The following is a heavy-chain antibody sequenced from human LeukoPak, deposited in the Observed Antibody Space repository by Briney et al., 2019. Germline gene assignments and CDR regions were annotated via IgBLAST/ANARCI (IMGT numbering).Heavy chain of an antibody. Sequence: GSLRLSCVASGFTFSSYAMSWVRQPPGKGLEWIGEINHSGSTNYNPSLKSRVTISVDTSKNQFSLKLSSVTAADTAVYYCASRGYSYGYKQDYRGQGTLVTVSS. CDR2: INHSGST. CDR3: ASRGYSYGYKQDY. J-gene: IGHJ4*02. CDR1: GFTFSSYA. D-gene: IGHD5-18*01. V-gene: IGHV4-34*08.